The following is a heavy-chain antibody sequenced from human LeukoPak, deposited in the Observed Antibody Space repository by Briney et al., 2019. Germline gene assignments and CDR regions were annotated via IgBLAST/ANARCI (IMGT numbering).Heavy chain of an antibody. CDR1: GGTFSSYA. J-gene: IGHJ5*02. Sequence: SVKVSCKASGGTFSSYAISWVRQAPGQGLEWMGGIIPIFGTANYAQKFQGRVTITADESTSTAYMELSSLRSEDTAVYYCARDRYYGSGSPYNWFDPWGQGTLVTVSS. V-gene: IGHV1-69*01. D-gene: IGHD3-10*01. CDR3: ARDRYYGSGSPYNWFDP. CDR2: IIPIFGTA.